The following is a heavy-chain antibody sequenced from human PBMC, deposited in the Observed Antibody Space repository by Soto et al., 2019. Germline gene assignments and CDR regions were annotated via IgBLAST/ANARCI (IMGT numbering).Heavy chain of an antibody. CDR3: AKERCSGNSSYVPDY. J-gene: IGHJ4*01. V-gene: IGHV3-74*01. D-gene: IGHD3-22*01. CDR1: KLNYY. CDR2: INWNASVI. Sequence: GGSLRLSCAVSKLNYYMHWVRQAPGKGLVWVARINWNASVINYADSVKGRFTISRDNPKDTLYLQMNSLRAEDTATYYCAKERCSGNSSYVPDYWGHGSLVTVSS.